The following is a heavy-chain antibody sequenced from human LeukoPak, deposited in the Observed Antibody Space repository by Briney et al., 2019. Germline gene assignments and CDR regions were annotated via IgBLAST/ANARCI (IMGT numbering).Heavy chain of an antibody. Sequence: SVKVSXKASGGTFSSYAISWVRQAPGQGLEWIGRIIPIFGTANYAQKFQGRVTITADESTSTAYMELSSLRSGDTAVYYCAGRYCSGGSCYSSYFDYWGQGTLVTVSS. CDR1: GGTFSSYA. D-gene: IGHD2-15*01. V-gene: IGHV1-69*13. CDR2: IIPIFGTA. J-gene: IGHJ4*02. CDR3: AGRYCSGGSCYSSYFDY.